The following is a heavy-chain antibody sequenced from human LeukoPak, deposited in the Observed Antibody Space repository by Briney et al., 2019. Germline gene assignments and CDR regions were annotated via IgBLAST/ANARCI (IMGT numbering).Heavy chain of an antibody. CDR3: ARRVSRWEVSYYFDY. D-gene: IGHD3-16*02. V-gene: IGHV4-39*01. J-gene: IGHJ4*02. CDR1: GVSISSSSYY. CDR2: IYYSGST. Sequence: PSETLSLTCTVSGVSISSSSYYWDWIRQPPGKGLEWTGSIYYSGSTYYNPSLKTRVTISVDTSKNQFSLKLTSVTAADTDVYYCARRVSRWEVSYYFDYWGQGTLVTVSS.